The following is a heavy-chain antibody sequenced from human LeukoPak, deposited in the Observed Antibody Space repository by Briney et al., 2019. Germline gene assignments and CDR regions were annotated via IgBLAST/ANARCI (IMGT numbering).Heavy chain of an antibody. CDR1: GGPFSGYY. Sequence: SETLSLTCAVYGGPFSGYYWSWIRQPPGKGLEWIGEINHSGSTNYNPSLKSRVTISVDTSKNQFSLKLSSVTAADTAVYYCAVSSGSYGVSDYRGQGTLVTVSS. CDR3: AVSSGSYGVSDY. D-gene: IGHD1-26*01. CDR2: INHSGST. V-gene: IGHV4-34*01. J-gene: IGHJ4*02.